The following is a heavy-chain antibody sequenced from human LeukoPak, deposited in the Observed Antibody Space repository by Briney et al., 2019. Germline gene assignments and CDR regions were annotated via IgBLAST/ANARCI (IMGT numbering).Heavy chain of an antibody. CDR3: ARDRGVEYSSAFDY. J-gene: IGHJ4*02. CDR1: GYTFTSYY. D-gene: IGHD6-6*01. CDR2: INPNSGGT. Sequence: ASVKVSCKASGYTFTSYYMHWVRQAPGQGLEWMGWINPNSGGTNYAQKFQGRVTMTRDTSISTAYMELSRLRSDDTAVYYCARDRGVEYSSAFDYWGQGTLVTVSS. V-gene: IGHV1-2*02.